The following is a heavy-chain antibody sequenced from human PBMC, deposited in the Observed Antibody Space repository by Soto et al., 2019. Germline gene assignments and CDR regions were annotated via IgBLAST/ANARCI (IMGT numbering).Heavy chain of an antibody. D-gene: IGHD3-22*01. J-gene: IGHJ5*02. CDR1: GGSISSSSYY. Sequence: SETLSLTCTVSGGSISSSSYYWGWIRQPPGKGLEWIGSIYYSGSTYYNPSLKSRVTISVDTSKNQFSLKLSSVTAADTAVYYCALKRRTMMVPEGWFDPWGQGILVTVSS. V-gene: IGHV4-39*01. CDR3: ALKRRTMMVPEGWFDP. CDR2: IYYSGST.